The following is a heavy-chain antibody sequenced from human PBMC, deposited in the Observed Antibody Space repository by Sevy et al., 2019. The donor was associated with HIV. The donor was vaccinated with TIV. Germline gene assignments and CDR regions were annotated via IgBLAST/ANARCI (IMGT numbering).Heavy chain of an antibody. Sequence: SETLSLSCTVSGGSISSYYWSWIRRPPGKGLEWIGYLYYSGSTNYNPSLKSRVTISVDTSKNQFSLKPSSVTAADTAVYYCARGLRFLGAFDYWVQGTLVTVSS. J-gene: IGHJ4*02. D-gene: IGHD3-3*01. CDR1: GGSISSYY. V-gene: IGHV4-59*13. CDR2: LYYSGST. CDR3: ARGLRFLGAFDY.